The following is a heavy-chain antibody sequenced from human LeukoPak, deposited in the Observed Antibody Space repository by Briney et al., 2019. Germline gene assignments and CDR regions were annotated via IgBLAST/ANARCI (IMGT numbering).Heavy chain of an antibody. J-gene: IGHJ4*02. Sequence: SETLSLTCAVCGGSISSYYWSWIRQPPGKGLEWIGYIYYSGSTNYNPSLKSRVTISVDTSKNQFSLKLSSVTAADTAVYYCARRSSGYRNGYYFDYWGQGTLVTVSS. CDR1: GGSISSYY. CDR2: IYYSGST. D-gene: IGHD3-22*01. V-gene: IGHV4-59*01. CDR3: ARRSSGYRNGYYFDY.